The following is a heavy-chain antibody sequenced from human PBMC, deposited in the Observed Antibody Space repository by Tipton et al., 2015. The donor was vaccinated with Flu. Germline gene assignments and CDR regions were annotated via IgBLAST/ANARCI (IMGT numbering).Heavy chain of an antibody. D-gene: IGHD3-10*01. J-gene: IGHJ4*02. CDR1: GFTFSSYA. CDR3: ARDGWLRGFDY. CDR2: ISYDGSNK. V-gene: IGHV3-30*04. Sequence: SLRLSCAASGFTFSSYAMHWVRQAPGKGLEWVAVISYDGSNKYYADSVKGRFTISRDNSKNTLYLQMNSLRAEDTAVYYCARDGWLRGFDYWGQGTLVTVSS.